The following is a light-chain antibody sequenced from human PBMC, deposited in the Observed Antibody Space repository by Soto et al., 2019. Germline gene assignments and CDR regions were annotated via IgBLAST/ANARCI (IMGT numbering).Light chain of an antibody. J-gene: IGKJ1*01. V-gene: IGKV1-5*03. CDR1: HNINRW. CDR2: KAS. CDR3: QQYNYYWT. Sequence: DIQMTQSPSTLSASVGDRVTITCWASHNINRWLAWYQQKPGQAPKPLIYKASSLQSGVPSRFSGNGSGTEFTLTISSLHPDGSATYFCQQYNYYWTFGQGTKVEIK.